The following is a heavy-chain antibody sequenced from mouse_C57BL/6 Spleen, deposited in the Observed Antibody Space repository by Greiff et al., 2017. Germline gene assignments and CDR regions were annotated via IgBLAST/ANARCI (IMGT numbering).Heavy chain of an antibody. J-gene: IGHJ1*03. Sequence: EVKLMESEGGLVQPGSSMKLSCTASGFSFSDYYMAWVRQVPEKGLEWVANINYDGSSTYYLDSLKSRFIISRDNAKNILYLQMSSLKSEDTATYYCARFWGVDWYFDVWGTGTTVTVSS. D-gene: IGHD4-1*01. V-gene: IGHV5-16*01. CDR2: INYDGSST. CDR3: ARFWGVDWYFDV. CDR1: GFSFSDYY.